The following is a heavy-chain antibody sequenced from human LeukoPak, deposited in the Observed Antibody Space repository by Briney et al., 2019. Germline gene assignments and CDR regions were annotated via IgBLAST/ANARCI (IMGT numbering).Heavy chain of an antibody. J-gene: IGHJ5*02. V-gene: IGHV1-69*05. CDR2: IIPVFGTA. CDR3: ARGDYYGSESYWHTKWFDP. D-gene: IGHD3-10*01. Sequence: SVKVFCKASGGTFNSHVISRVRQAPGQGLEWMGGIIPVFGTANYAQKFQGRVTITTDESTTTAYMEMSSLRSEDTAVYYCARGDYYGSESYWHTKWFDPWGQGTLVTVSS. CDR1: GGTFNSHV.